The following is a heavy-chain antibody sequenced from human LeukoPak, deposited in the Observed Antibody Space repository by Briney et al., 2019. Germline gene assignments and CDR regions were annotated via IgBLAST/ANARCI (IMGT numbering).Heavy chain of an antibody. CDR1: GGSFSGYY. D-gene: IGHD5-18*01. CDR3: ARGPYKSGYSYGPALRFFDY. Sequence: PSETLSLTCAVYGGSFSGYYWSWIRQPPGKGLEWIGEINHSGSTNYNPSLKSRVTISVDTSKNQFSLKLSSVTAADTAVYYCARGPYKSGYSYGPALRFFDYWGQGTLVTVS. V-gene: IGHV4-34*01. J-gene: IGHJ4*02. CDR2: INHSGST.